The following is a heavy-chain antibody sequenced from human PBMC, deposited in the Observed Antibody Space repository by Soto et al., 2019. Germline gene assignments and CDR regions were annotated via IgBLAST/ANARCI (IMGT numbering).Heavy chain of an antibody. CDR1: GFTVSSNY. D-gene: IGHD6-19*01. Sequence: GGSLRLSCVASGFTVSSNYMSWVRQAPGKGLEWVSVIYSGGSTYYADSVKGRFTISRDNSKNTLYLQMNSLRAEDTAVYYCARDRIAVAGNPEYFQHWGQGTLVTVSS. J-gene: IGHJ1*01. V-gene: IGHV3-66*01. CDR3: ARDRIAVAGNPEYFQH. CDR2: IYSGGST.